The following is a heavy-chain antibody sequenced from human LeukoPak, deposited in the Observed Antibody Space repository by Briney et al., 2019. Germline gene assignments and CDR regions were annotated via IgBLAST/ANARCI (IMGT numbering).Heavy chain of an antibody. CDR1: GFTVSSSE. D-gene: IGHD2-2*01. V-gene: IGHV3-48*03. CDR2: ISSSGSTI. Sequence: PGGSLRLSCAASGFTVSSSEMNWVRQAPGKGLEWVSYISSSGSTIYYADSVKGRFTISRDNAKNSLYLQMNSLRAEDTAVYYCARVEAAASYGMDVWGQGTTVTVSS. CDR3: ARVEAAASYGMDV. J-gene: IGHJ6*02.